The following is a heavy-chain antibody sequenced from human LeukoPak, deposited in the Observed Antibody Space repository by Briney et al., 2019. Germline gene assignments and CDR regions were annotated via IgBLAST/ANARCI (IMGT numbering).Heavy chain of an antibody. CDR2: IIPIFGIA. CDR1: GGSFNNYA. V-gene: IGHV1-69*04. Sequence: SVKVSCKASGGSFNNYAISWVRQAPGQGLEWMGRIIPIFGIANSAQKFQGRVTITADKSTNTAYMELSSLRSEDTAVYYCARDFTRIAAAAEVAFDIWGQGTMVTVSS. CDR3: ARDFTRIAAAAEVAFDI. D-gene: IGHD6-13*01. J-gene: IGHJ3*02.